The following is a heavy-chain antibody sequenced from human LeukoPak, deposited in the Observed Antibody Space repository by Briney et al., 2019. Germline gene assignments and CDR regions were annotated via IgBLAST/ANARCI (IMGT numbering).Heavy chain of an antibody. V-gene: IGHV1-8*01. CDR2: MHPNSGDT. J-gene: IGHJ3*02. CDR1: GYTFTSYD. Sequence: GASVKVSCKASGYTFTSYDINWVRQATGQGLEYMGWMHPNSGDTGYAQKFQGRVTMTRNTSISTAYMELRSPRSEDTAVYYCARVKEDAFDIWGQGTMVTVSS. CDR3: ARVKEDAFDI.